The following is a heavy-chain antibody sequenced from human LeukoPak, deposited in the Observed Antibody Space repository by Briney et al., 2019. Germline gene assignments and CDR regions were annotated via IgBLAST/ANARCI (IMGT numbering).Heavy chain of an antibody. Sequence: GGALRVSWSGSGFTFKRYLKGWGRQAAGEGLGGHAGMSGKGVRTYYAASVKRRFTASRDTSHNIFHLQFNNVRADDSAIYYCAHSQATIFGVVDYWGQGTLVTVSS. D-gene: IGHD3-3*01. CDR2: MSGKGVRT. V-gene: IGHV3-23*01. CDR1: GFTFKRYL. J-gene: IGHJ4*02. CDR3: AHSQATIFGVVDY.